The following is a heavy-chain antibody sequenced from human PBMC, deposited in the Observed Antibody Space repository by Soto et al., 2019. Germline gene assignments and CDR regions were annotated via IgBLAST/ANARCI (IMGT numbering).Heavy chain of an antibody. CDR2: IFYNGNT. D-gene: IGHD6-13*01. CDR3: ARSFTGYTSSWGCFDP. CDR1: GGSISGYY. J-gene: IGHJ5*02. Sequence: KTSETLSLTCTVSGGSISGYYWSWIRQPPGKGLEWIGFIFYNGNTNYNPSLKSRVTISVDTSKNQFSLKLSSVTAADTALYYCARSFTGYTSSWGCFDPWGRGTLVTIS. V-gene: IGHV4-59*01.